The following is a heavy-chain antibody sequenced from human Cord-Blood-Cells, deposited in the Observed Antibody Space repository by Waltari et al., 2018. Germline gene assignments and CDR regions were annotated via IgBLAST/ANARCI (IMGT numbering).Heavy chain of an antibody. CDR1: GYTFTSYG. CDR3: ARVPGGGSSWYYYYYGMDV. CDR2: ISAYNCNT. D-gene: IGHD6-13*01. J-gene: IGHJ6*02. V-gene: IGHV1-18*01. Sequence: QVQLVQSGAEVKKPGASVKVSCKASGYTFTSYGISWVRQAPGQGLEWMGWISAYNCNTNYAQKLQGRVTMTTDTSTSTAYMELRSLRSDDTAVYYCARVPGGGSSWYYYYYGMDVWGQGTTVTVSS.